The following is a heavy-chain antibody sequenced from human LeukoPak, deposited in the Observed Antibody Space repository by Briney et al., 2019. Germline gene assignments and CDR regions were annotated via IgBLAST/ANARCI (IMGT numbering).Heavy chain of an antibody. CDR1: GFTFSSYA. V-gene: IGHV3-23*01. Sequence: GGSLRLSCAASGFTFSSYAMSWVRQAPGKGLEWVSDISGGGATTFYADSVKGRFTISRDNSKNTLCLQLSSLRAEDTAVYYCAKSTGYSTTGRDFDSWGRGTLVTVSP. CDR3: AKSTGYSTTGRDFDS. D-gene: IGHD6-13*01. CDR2: ISGGGATT. J-gene: IGHJ4*02.